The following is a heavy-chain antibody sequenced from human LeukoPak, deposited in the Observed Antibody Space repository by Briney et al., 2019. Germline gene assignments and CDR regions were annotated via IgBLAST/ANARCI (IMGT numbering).Heavy chain of an antibody. V-gene: IGHV3-21*01. CDR3: ARFPLADYGDYYNY. CDR2: ISSSSSYI. CDR1: GFTFSSYS. J-gene: IGHJ4*02. Sequence: GGSLRLSCAASGFTFSSYSMNWVRQAPGKGLEWVSSISSSSSYIYYADSVKGRFTISRDNAKNSLYLQMNSLRAEDTAVYYCARFPLADYGDYYNYWGQGTLVTVSS. D-gene: IGHD4-17*01.